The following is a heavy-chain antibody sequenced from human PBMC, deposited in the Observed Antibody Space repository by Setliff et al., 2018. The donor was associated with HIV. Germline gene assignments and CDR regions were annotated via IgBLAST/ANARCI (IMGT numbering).Heavy chain of an antibody. CDR1: GGSISSGTYY. J-gene: IGHJ4*02. Sequence: SETLSLTCTVSGGSISSGTYYWGWIRQPPGKGLEYIGTMYYSGSTYYNPSLRSRVTISVDTSKNHISLRLSSVTAADTAVYYCARQTDLRGIAVAVPIWGQGTLVTVSS. CDR3: ARQTDLRGIAVAVPI. D-gene: IGHD6-19*01. V-gene: IGHV4-39*02. CDR2: MYYSGST.